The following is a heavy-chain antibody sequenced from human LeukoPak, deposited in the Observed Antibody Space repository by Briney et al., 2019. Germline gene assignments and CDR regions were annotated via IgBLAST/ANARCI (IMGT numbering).Heavy chain of an antibody. V-gene: IGHV1-18*01. CDR2: ISAYNGDT. D-gene: IGHD3-3*01. CDR3: ARVGTIFGVALDYYGMDV. CDR1: GYSFASFG. Sequence: ASVKVSCKASGYSFASFGINWVRQAPGQGLEWMAWISAYNGDTNYAQNLQGRVTMTTDTSTSTAYMELRSLRSDDTAVYYCARVGTIFGVALDYYGMDVWGQGTTVTVSS. J-gene: IGHJ6*02.